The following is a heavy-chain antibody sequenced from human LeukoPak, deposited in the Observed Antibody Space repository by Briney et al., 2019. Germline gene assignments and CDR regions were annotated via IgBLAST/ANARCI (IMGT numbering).Heavy chain of an antibody. Sequence: SETLSLTCTVSGYSISSGYYWGWIRQPPRKGLEWIGSIYHSGSTYYNPSLKSRVTMSVDTSKNQFSLKLSSVTAADTAVYYCARSPEYQLLYRYWDPVFDYWGQGTLVTVSS. CDR2: IYHSGST. D-gene: IGHD2-2*02. V-gene: IGHV4-38-2*02. J-gene: IGHJ4*02. CDR1: GYSISSGYY. CDR3: ARSPEYQLLYRYWDPVFDY.